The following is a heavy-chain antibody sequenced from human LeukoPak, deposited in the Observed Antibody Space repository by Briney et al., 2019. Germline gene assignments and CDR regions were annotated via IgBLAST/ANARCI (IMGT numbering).Heavy chain of an antibody. J-gene: IGHJ6*03. CDR3: ARASTGYCSSTSCGGYYYYYMDV. Sequence: SETLSLTCTVSGGSISSYYWSWIRQPAGKGLEWIGRIYTSGSTNYNPSLKSRVTMSVDTSKNQFSLKLSSVTAADTAVYYCARASTGYCSSTSCGGYYYYYMDVWGKGTTVTVSS. CDR2: IYTSGST. CDR1: GGSISSYY. D-gene: IGHD2-2*01. V-gene: IGHV4-4*07.